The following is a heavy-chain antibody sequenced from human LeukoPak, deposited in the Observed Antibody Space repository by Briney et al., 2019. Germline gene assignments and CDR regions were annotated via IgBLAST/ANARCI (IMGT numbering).Heavy chain of an antibody. CDR3: ARAGIIAARLQNDY. J-gene: IGHJ4*02. Sequence: EASVKVSCKASGYTFTSYGISWVRQAPGQGLEWMGWISAYNGNTNYAQKLQGRVTMTTDTSTSTAYMELRSLRSDDTAVYYCARAGIIAARLQNDYWGQGTLVTVSS. D-gene: IGHD6-6*01. V-gene: IGHV1-18*01. CDR2: ISAYNGNT. CDR1: GYTFTSYG.